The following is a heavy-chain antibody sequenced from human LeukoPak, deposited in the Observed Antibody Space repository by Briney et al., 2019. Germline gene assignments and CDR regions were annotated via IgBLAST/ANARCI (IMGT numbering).Heavy chain of an antibody. J-gene: IGHJ4*02. CDR1: GYTFMYY. CDR2: INPNSGGT. D-gene: IGHD6-19*01. CDR3: ASGWPHFDY. Sequence: GASVKVSCKASGYTFMYYIHWVRQAPGQGLEWMGWINPNSGGTNYAQKFQGRVTMTRDTSISTAYMELSRLRSDDTAVYYCASGWPHFDYWGQGTLVTVSS. V-gene: IGHV1-2*02.